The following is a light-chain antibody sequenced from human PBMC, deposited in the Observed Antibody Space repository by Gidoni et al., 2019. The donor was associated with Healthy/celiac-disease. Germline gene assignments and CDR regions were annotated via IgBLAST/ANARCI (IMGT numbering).Light chain of an antibody. V-gene: IGKV1-5*01. CDR1: QSIGSW. Sequence: DIHITQAPSTLSASVGDRVTITCRGSQSIGSWLAWYQQKPGKAPKLLIYDASSLESGVPSRFRGSGSGTAFTLTISSLQPDDFATYYCQQYNSYPWTFGQGTKVEIK. CDR3: QQYNSYPWT. J-gene: IGKJ1*01. CDR2: DAS.